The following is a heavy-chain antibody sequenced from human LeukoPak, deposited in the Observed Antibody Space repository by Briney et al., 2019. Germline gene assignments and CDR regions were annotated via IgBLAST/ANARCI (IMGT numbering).Heavy chain of an antibody. Sequence: SETLSLTCTVSGGSISSYYWSWIRQPPGKGLEWIGYIYYSGSTNYNPSLKSRVTISVDTSKNQFSLKLNSVTAADTAIYYCARDSYSSSSAYYYYYMDVWGKGTTVTVSS. J-gene: IGHJ6*03. CDR1: GGSISSYY. D-gene: IGHD6-13*01. V-gene: IGHV4-59*01. CDR2: IYYSGST. CDR3: ARDSYSSSSAYYYYYMDV.